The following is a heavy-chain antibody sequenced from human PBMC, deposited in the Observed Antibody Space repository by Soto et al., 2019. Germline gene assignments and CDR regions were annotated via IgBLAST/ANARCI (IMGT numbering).Heavy chain of an antibody. J-gene: IGHJ4*02. Sequence: GGSLRLSCAASGFTFSSYAMSWVRQAPGKGLEWVSAISGSGGSTYYADSVKDRFTISRDNSKNTLYLQMNSLRAEDTAVYYCAKSTGQLGREFRWPLGYWGQGTLVTVSS. CDR2: ISGSGGST. CDR1: GFTFSSYA. V-gene: IGHV3-23*01. D-gene: IGHD3-10*01. CDR3: AKSTGQLGREFRWPLGY.